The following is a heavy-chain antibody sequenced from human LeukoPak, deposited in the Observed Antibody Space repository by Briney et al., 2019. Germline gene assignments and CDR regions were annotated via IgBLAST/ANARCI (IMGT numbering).Heavy chain of an antibody. Sequence: GGYLRLSCAASGFTFSSYSMNWVRQAPGKGLEWVSSISSSSSYIYYADSVKGRFTISRDNAKNSLYLQMNSLRAEDTAVYYCARGPELLGSGYYYYGMDVWGQGTTVTVSS. CDR1: GFTFSSYS. J-gene: IGHJ6*02. V-gene: IGHV3-21*01. CDR3: ARGPELLGSGYYYYGMDV. CDR2: ISSSSSYI. D-gene: IGHD1-26*01.